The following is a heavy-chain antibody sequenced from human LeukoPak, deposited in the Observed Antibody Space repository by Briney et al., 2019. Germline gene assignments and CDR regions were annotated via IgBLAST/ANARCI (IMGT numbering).Heavy chain of an antibody. CDR1: GGSISSGGYY. CDR3: ARVEGAAGTWWFDP. CDR2: IYYSGST. J-gene: IGHJ5*02. V-gene: IGHV4-31*03. Sequence: SQTLSLTCTVSGGSISSGGYYWSWIRQHPGKGLEWIGYIYYSGSTYYNPSLKSRVTISVDTPKNQFSLKLSSVTAADTAVYYCARVEGAAGTWWFDPWGQGTLVTVSS. D-gene: IGHD6-13*01.